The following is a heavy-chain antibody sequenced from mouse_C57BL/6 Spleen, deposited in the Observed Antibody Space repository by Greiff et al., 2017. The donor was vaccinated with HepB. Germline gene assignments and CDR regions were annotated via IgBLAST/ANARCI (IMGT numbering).Heavy chain of an antibody. J-gene: IGHJ2*01. V-gene: IGHV5-12*01. CDR3: ARRKYYDYLYFDY. CDR1: GFTFSDYY. D-gene: IGHD2-4*01. Sequence: DVMLVESGGGLVQPGGSLKLSCAASGFTFSDYYMYWVRQTPEKRLEWVAYISNGGGSTYYPDTVKGRFTISRDNAKNTLYLQMSRLKSEDTAMYYCARRKYYDYLYFDYWGQGTTLTVSS. CDR2: ISNGGGST.